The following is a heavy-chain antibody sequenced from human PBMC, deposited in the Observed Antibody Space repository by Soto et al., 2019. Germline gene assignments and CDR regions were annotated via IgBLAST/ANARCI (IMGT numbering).Heavy chain of an antibody. CDR2: IKRDGSTT. V-gene: IGHV3-74*01. CDR3: ARGPLNYYYKHV. CDR1: GFTFSDYW. J-gene: IGHJ6*03. Sequence: PGGSLRLSCAASGFTFSDYWMHWVRQAPGKGLEWVSRIKRDGSTTNYADSVKGRFTISRDNAKSTLYLEMNSLRVEDTADYYCARGPLNYYYKHVPGKATTVTGSS.